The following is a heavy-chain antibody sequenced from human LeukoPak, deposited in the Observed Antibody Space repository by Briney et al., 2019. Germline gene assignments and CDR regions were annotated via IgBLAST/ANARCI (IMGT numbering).Heavy chain of an antibody. Sequence: SESLSLTCTVSGGSISIGCYYWSWIRQHPGKGLEGIGYIYYSGSTHYNPSPKSRVTISVDTSKNQFSLKLSSVTASDTAVYYCARSRQRDYDSNPAIDYWGQGTLVTVSS. CDR3: ARSRQRDYDSNPAIDY. J-gene: IGHJ4*02. D-gene: IGHD3-22*01. CDR1: GGSISIGCYY. V-gene: IGHV4-31*03. CDR2: IYYSGST.